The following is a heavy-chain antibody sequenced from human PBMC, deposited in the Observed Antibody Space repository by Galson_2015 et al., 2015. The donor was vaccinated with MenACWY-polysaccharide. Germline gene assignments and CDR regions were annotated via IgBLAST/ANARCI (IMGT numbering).Heavy chain of an antibody. Sequence: SLRLSCAASGFAVSTNYMNWVRQAPGKGLEWVSYISSGSSTIYYAGSVEGRFTISRDNAKNSLYLQMNSLRDEDTAIYYCARSCGGDCFYYYGMDVWGQGTTVTVSS. CDR3: ARSCGGDCFYYYGMDV. CDR2: ISSGSSTI. J-gene: IGHJ6*02. D-gene: IGHD2-21*02. V-gene: IGHV3-48*02. CDR1: GFAVSTNY.